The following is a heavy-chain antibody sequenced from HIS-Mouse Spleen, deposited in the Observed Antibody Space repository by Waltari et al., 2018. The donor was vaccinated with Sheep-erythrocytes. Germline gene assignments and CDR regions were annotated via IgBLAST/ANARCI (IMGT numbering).Heavy chain of an antibody. Sequence: QVQLVQSGAEVKKPGASVKVSCKASGYTFTGYYMHWVRQAPGQGLEWMGWINPNSGGTNYAQKFQGRFTMTRDTSISTAYMELSRLRSDDTAVYYCARGYYDFWSGSALGAFDIWGQGTMVTVSS. CDR1: GYTFTGYY. D-gene: IGHD3-3*01. CDR3: ARGYYDFWSGSALGAFDI. CDR2: INPNSGGT. J-gene: IGHJ3*02. V-gene: IGHV1-2*02.